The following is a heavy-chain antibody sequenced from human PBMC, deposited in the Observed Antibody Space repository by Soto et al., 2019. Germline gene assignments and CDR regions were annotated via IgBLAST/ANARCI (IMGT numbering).Heavy chain of an antibody. CDR1: VCTFNSYA. D-gene: IGHD6-6*01. CDR2: INAVFGTA. V-gene: IGHV1-69*13. CDR3: ARVDHTALPSAHTAVYKYLFDL. Sequence: SVKFSFKASVCTFNSYAISWLRRAPVKGLECIGGINAVFGTANYAQKFKGRVTITADQSTRTVYMHLNRLRSEDKAVYFCARVDHTALPSAHTAVYKYLFDLWGR. J-gene: IGHJ2*01.